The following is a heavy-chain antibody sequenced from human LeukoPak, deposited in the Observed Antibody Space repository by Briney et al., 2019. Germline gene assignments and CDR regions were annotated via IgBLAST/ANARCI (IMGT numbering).Heavy chain of an antibody. CDR2: IKQGGSEK. CDR3: AREGGYSYGYGAYFDY. Sequence: PGGSLRLSCAASGFTFSSYWMSWVRQAPGKGLEWVANIKQGGSEKYYVDSVKGRFTISRDNAKNSLYLQMNSLRAEDTAVYYCAREGGYSYGYGAYFDYWGQGTLVTVSS. J-gene: IGHJ4*02. CDR1: GFTFSSYW. V-gene: IGHV3-7*01. D-gene: IGHD5-18*01.